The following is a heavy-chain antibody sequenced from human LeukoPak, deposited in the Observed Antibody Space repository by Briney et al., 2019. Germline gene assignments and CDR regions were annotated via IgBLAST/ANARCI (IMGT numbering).Heavy chain of an antibody. CDR2: IYPGDFDT. CDR3: ARARYCSGGSCYPDY. J-gene: IGHJ4*02. Sequence: GESLKISCKGSGYSFSNYWIAWVRQMPGKGLEWMGIIYPGDFDTRYSPSFQGQVTISADKSFSTAYLQWSSLTASDTAMYYCARARYCSGGSCYPDYWGQGTLVTVSS. V-gene: IGHV5-51*01. CDR1: GYSFSNYW. D-gene: IGHD2-15*01.